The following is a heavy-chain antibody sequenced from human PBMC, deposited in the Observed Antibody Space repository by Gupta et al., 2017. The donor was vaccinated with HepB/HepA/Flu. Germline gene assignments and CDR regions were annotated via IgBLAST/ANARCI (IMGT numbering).Heavy chain of an antibody. CDR1: EFTFSNYA. Sequence: QVQLVGSGGGVVQPGRSLTLSCAASEFTFSNYAMNWVRQAPGKGLEWVAFISYDGINKYSADAVKGKFTISRDNSKNTLYLQMNSLRAEDTAIYYCARGGLSSSVLRNTWFDPWGQGNLVTVS. V-gene: IGHV3-30-3*01. D-gene: IGHD6-13*01. CDR3: ARGGLSSSVLRNTWFDP. CDR2: ISYDGINK. J-gene: IGHJ5*02.